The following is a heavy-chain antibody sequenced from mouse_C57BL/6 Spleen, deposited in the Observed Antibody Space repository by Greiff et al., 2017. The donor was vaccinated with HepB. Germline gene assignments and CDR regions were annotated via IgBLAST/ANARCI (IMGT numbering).Heavy chain of an antibody. Sequence: EVQLQESGGGLVKPGGSLKLSCAASGFTFSDYGMHWVRQAPEKGLEWVAYISSGSSTIYYADTVKGRFTISRDNAKNTLFLQMTSLRSEDTAMYYCARETGAWFAYWGQGTLVTVSA. CDR3: ARETGAWFAY. CDR1: GFTFSDYG. V-gene: IGHV5-17*01. D-gene: IGHD4-1*01. J-gene: IGHJ3*01. CDR2: ISSGSSTI.